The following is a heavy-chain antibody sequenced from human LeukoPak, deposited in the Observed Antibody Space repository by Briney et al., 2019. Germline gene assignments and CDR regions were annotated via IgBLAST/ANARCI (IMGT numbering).Heavy chain of an antibody. CDR2: IYHSGST. V-gene: IGHV4-4*02. CDR1: GGSISSSNW. CDR3: ARGRGMVRGIGDY. J-gene: IGHJ4*02. D-gene: IGHD3-10*01. Sequence: SETLSLTCAVSGGSISSSNWWSWVRQPPGKGLEWIGEIYHSGSTNYSPSLKSRVTISVDKSKNQFSLKLSSVTAADTAVYYCARGRGMVRGIGDYWGQGTLVTVSS.